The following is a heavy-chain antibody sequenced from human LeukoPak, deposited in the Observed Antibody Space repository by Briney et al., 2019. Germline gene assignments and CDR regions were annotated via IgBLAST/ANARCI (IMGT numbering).Heavy chain of an antibody. V-gene: IGHV1-2*07. CDR1: GYTFTGYY. J-gene: IGHJ5*02. Sequence: ASVKVSCKASGYTFTGYYMHWVRQAPGQGLEWMGWINPNSGGTNYAHKFQGRVTMTRDTSISTAYMELSRLRSDDTAVYYCARDWQPYIVVVPAARRDWFDPWGQGTLVTVSS. D-gene: IGHD2-2*01. CDR3: ARDWQPYIVVVPAARRDWFDP. CDR2: INPNSGGT.